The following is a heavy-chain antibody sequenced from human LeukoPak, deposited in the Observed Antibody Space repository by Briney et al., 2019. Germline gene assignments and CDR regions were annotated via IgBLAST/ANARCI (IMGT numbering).Heavy chain of an antibody. CDR2: IYHSGST. V-gene: IGHV4-30-2*01. Sequence: SETLSLTCAVSGGSISSGGYSWSWIRQPPGKGLEWIGYIYHSGSTYYNPSLKSRVTISVDRSKNQFSLKLSSVTAADTAVYYCARHATLGYCSSTSCYGASPNWFDPWGQGTLVTVSS. CDR1: GGSISSGGYS. D-gene: IGHD2-2*01. J-gene: IGHJ5*02. CDR3: ARHATLGYCSSTSCYGASPNWFDP.